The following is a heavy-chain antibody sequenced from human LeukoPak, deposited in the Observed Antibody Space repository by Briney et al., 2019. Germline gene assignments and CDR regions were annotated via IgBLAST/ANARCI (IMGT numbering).Heavy chain of an antibody. Sequence: SETLSLTCVVSGGSISSGDSYWNWIRQPPGKGLEWIGYIYYTGSTYYNPSLKSRVTISVDTSKNQFSLKLSSVTAADTAVYYCARGGYTYGHYYYGMDVWGQGTTVTVSS. CDR3: ARGGYTYGHYYYGMDV. V-gene: IGHV4-30-4*01. CDR2: IYYTGST. J-gene: IGHJ6*02. D-gene: IGHD5-18*01. CDR1: GGSISSGDSY.